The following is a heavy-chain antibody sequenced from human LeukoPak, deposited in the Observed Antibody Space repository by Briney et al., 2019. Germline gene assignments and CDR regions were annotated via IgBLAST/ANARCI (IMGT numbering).Heavy chain of an antibody. Sequence: PGGSLRLSCAVSGFTVGNNYMTWVRQAPGKGLEWVSIIYSAGNTYYADSVKGRFTISRDNSKNTLYLQMNMLRAEDTAVYYCSHERGYCSRHYFYSGLDSWGQGTLVTVSS. V-gene: IGHV3-53*01. CDR1: GFTVGNNY. CDR3: SHERGYCSRHYFYSGLDS. J-gene: IGHJ4*02. CDR2: IYSAGNT. D-gene: IGHD2-2*03.